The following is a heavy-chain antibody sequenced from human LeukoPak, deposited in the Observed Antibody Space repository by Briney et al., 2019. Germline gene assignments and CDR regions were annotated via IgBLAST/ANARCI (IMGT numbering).Heavy chain of an antibody. CDR1: GGSISSYY. J-gene: IGHJ3*01. CDR3: AHRPDYGDYPGNAFHF. V-gene: IGHV2-5*08. CDR2: IYWDDDK. D-gene: IGHD4-17*01. Sequence: TLSLTCSVTGGSISSYYWSWIRQPPGKALEWLALIYWDDDKRYSPSLKGRLTITKDTSRNHVVLTMTNLDPVDAATYYCAHRPDYGDYPGNAFHFWGQGTMVTVSS.